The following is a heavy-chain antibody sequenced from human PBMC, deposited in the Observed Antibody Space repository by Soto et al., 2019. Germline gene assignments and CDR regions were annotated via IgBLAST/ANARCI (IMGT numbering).Heavy chain of an antibody. CDR1: GFTFDDYA. Sequence: EVQLVESGGGLVQPGRSLRLSCAASGFTFDDYAMHWVRQAPGKGLEWVSGISWNSGSIGYADSVKGRFTISRDNAKNSLYLQMNSLRAEDTALYYCAKDDTPGYSSSWYYFDYWGQGTLVTVSS. V-gene: IGHV3-9*01. CDR2: ISWNSGSI. CDR3: AKDDTPGYSSSWYYFDY. J-gene: IGHJ4*02. D-gene: IGHD6-13*01.